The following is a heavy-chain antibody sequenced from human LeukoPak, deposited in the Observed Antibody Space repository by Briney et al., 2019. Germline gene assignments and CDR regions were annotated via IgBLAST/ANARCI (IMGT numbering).Heavy chain of an antibody. Sequence: ASVKVSCKASGYTFTGYYMHWVRQAPGQGLEWMGWINPNSGGTNYVQKFQGRVTMTRDTSISTAYMELSRLRSDDTAVYYCARGAYSRSWFDPWGQGTLVTVSS. V-gene: IGHV1-2*02. D-gene: IGHD4-11*01. J-gene: IGHJ5*02. CDR1: GYTFTGYY. CDR3: ARGAYSRSWFDP. CDR2: INPNSGGT.